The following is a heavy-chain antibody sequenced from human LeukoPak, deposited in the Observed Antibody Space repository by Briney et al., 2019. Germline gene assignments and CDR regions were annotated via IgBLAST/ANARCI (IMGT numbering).Heavy chain of an antibody. Sequence: GESLKISCQASGYSFTSSWIGWARQMPGKGLEWMAIINPGDSDTRYSPSFQGQVTISTDKSISTVYLQWGSLKASDTAMYYCARQPGAGWFDPWGQGTLVTVSS. V-gene: IGHV5-51*01. D-gene: IGHD3-10*01. CDR1: GYSFTSSW. CDR3: ARQPGAGWFDP. CDR2: INPGDSDT. J-gene: IGHJ5*02.